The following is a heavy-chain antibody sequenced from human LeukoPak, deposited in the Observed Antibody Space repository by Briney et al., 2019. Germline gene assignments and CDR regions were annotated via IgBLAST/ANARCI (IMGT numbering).Heavy chain of an antibody. J-gene: IGHJ4*02. D-gene: IGHD3-16*01. V-gene: IGHV3-23*01. CDR1: GFTFSSYA. Sequence: GGSLRLSCAPSGFTFSSYAMSWVRQAPGKGLEWVSAINGSGGSTYYADSVEGRFTISRDNSKNTLYLQMNSLRAEDTAVYYCAKDHHLYPTTSFDYWGQGTLVTVSS. CDR2: INGSGGST. CDR3: AKDHHLYPTTSFDY.